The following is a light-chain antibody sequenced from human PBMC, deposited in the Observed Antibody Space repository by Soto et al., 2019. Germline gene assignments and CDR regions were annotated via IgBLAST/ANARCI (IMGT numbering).Light chain of an antibody. Sequence: QSALTQPASVSGSPGQSITISCTGTSSDVGGYNYVSWYQQHPGKAPKLMIYDVSNRPSGVSNRFSGSKSGNTASLTISGLQAEDEADYYCCSYAGTYSFFYVFGTGTKVTVL. V-gene: IGLV2-14*01. J-gene: IGLJ1*01. CDR2: DVS. CDR3: CSYAGTYSFFYV. CDR1: SSDVGGYNY.